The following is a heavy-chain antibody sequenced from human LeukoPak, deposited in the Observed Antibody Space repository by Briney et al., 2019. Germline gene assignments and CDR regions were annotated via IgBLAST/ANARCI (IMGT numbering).Heavy chain of an antibody. V-gene: IGHV4-30-4*01. Sequence: SETLSLTCTVSGGSISSGDYYWSWIRQPRGRGLEWIGYIYYSGSTYYNPSLKSRVTISVDTSKNQFSLKLSSVTAADTAVYYCARGDYYDSSGHNYYFDYWGQGTLVTVSS. CDR1: GGSISSGDYY. CDR3: ARGDYYDSSGHNYYFDY. CDR2: IYYSGST. D-gene: IGHD3-22*01. J-gene: IGHJ4*02.